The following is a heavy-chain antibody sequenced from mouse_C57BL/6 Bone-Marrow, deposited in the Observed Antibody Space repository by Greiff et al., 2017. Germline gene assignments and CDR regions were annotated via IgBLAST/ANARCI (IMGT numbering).Heavy chain of an antibody. CDR1: GYAFTNYL. CDR3: ARPPYYGSSYDYAMDD. J-gene: IGHJ4*01. D-gene: IGHD1-1*01. Sequence: VQLQQSGAELVRPGTSVKVSCKASGYAFTNYLIEWVKQRPGQGLEWIGVINPGSGGTNYNEKFKGKATLTADKSSSTAYMPLSSLTSEDSAVYFCARPPYYGSSYDYAMDDWGQGTSVTVSS. CDR2: INPGSGGT. V-gene: IGHV1-54*01.